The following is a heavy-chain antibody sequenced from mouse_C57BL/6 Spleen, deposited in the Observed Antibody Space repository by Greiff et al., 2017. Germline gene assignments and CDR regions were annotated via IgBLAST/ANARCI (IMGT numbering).Heavy chain of an antibody. V-gene: IGHV1-64*01. Sequence: QVQLQQPGAELVKPGASVKLSCKASGYTFTSYWMHWVKQRPGQGLEWIGMIHPNSGSTNYNEKFKNKATLTVDKSSSTAYMQLSSLTSEDSAVYYCARGAYGYDGYLDYWGQGTTLTVSS. CDR1: GYTFTSYW. CDR3: ARGAYGYDGYLDY. CDR2: IHPNSGST. D-gene: IGHD2-2*01. J-gene: IGHJ2*01.